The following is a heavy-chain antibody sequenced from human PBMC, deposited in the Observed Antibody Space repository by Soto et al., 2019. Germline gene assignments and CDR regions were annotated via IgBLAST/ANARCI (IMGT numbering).Heavy chain of an antibody. Sequence: GGSLRLSCAASGFTFSGSAMHWVRQASGKGLEWVGRIRSQVNDYATAYAASVKGRFTISRDDSENTAYLQMNSLKIEDTAVYYCTRPGPLTPVTTYASDISGQATMVTVSS. CDR3: TRPGPLTPVTTYASDI. CDR2: IRSQVNDYAT. J-gene: IGHJ3*02. CDR1: GFTFSGSA. V-gene: IGHV3-73*01. D-gene: IGHD4-17*01.